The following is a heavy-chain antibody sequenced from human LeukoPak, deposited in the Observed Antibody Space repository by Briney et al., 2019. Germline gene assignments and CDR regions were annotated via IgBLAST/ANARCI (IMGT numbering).Heavy chain of an antibody. J-gene: IGHJ4*02. D-gene: IGHD6-19*01. CDR3: AKDRSSGWYANGFDY. V-gene: IGHV3-30*02. Sequence: GGSLRLSCAASGFIFSDYGMHWVRQAPGKGLEWVAFIRYDGSNKYYADSVKGRFTISRDNSKNTLYLQMNSLRAEDTAVYYCAKDRSSGWYANGFDYWGQGTLVTVSS. CDR2: IRYDGSNK. CDR1: GFIFSDYG.